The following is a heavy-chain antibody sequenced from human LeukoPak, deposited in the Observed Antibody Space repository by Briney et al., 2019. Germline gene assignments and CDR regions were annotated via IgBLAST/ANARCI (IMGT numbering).Heavy chain of an antibody. J-gene: IGHJ6*03. CDR2: MYPKSGNT. Sequence: ASMKDSCMASGYTFTKYVLNCVRPATGQRLEWMGWMYPKSGNTGYAQKFRCRATIPSKTPISTAYMALSTLRSEKTPVYHCARADWVDYSYYYMDVWGKGTTVTVSS. V-gene: IGHV1-8*03. D-gene: IGHD3-9*01. CDR1: GYTFTKYV. CDR3: ARADWVDYSYYYMDV.